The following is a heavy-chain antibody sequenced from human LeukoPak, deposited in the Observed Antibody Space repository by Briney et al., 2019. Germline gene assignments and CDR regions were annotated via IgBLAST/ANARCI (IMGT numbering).Heavy chain of an antibody. Sequence: GGSLRLSCAASGFTVSTNYLSWVRQAPGKGLEWVSVVYSGGTTYHADSVKGRFTISRDNSKNTMYLQMNSLRADGTAVYYCARESVVREVINGMDVWGQGTTVTVSS. CDR1: GFTVSTNY. J-gene: IGHJ6*02. V-gene: IGHV3-66*01. CDR2: VYSGGTT. CDR3: ARESVVREVINGMDV. D-gene: IGHD3-10*01.